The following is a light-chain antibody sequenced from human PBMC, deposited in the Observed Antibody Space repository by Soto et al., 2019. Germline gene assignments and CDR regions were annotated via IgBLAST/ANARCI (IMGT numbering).Light chain of an antibody. CDR3: AAWDDSLSGPGV. CDR1: SSNIGNFY. CDR2: KNN. V-gene: IGLV1-47*01. Sequence: QSVLTQPPSASGTPGQRVTISCSGSSSNIGNFYVYWYQQLPGTAPKLLIYKNNQRPLGVPDRFSGSKSGTSASLAISVRRSEDEADYYCAAWDDSLSGPGVFGGGTQLTVL. J-gene: IGLJ7*01.